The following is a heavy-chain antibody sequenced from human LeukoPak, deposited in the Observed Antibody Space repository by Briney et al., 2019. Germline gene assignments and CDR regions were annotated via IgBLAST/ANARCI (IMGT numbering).Heavy chain of an antibody. J-gene: IGHJ4*02. V-gene: IGHV3-23*01. CDR2: ISGSGGST. Sequence: GGSLRLSCAASGFTFSSYAMSWVRQAPGKGLEWVSAISGSGGSTYYADSVKGRFTISRDNSKNTLYLQMDSLRAEDTAVYYCAKAGNGWYSYFDYWGQGTLVTVSS. CDR3: AKAGNGWYSYFDY. D-gene: IGHD6-19*01. CDR1: GFTFSSYA.